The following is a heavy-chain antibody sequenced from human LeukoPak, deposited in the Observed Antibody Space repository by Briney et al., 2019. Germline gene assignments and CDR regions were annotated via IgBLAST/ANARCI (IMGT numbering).Heavy chain of an antibody. CDR3: ARPHSSGFGYFQH. D-gene: IGHD6-19*01. CDR1: GGSVTNDNYF. V-gene: IGHV4-30-4*01. J-gene: IGHJ1*01. CDR2: IYHSAGS. Sequence: PSETLSLTCTVSGGSVTNDNYFWSWTRQPPGEGLEWIGYIYHSAGSYFNPSLKSRVTMSIDTFRNQFSLKLSSVTAADTAVYYCARPHSSGFGYFQHWGQGTLVTVSS.